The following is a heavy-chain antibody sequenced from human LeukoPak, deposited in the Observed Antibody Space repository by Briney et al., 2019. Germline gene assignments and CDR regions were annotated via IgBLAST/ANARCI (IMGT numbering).Heavy chain of an antibody. D-gene: IGHD6-25*01. CDR2: IYYSGST. J-gene: IGHJ5*02. V-gene: IGHV4-39*01. CDR1: GGSISSSDYY. Sequence: SETLSLTCTVSGGSISSSDYYWGWIRQPPGKGLEWIGSIYYSGSTYYNPSLKTRVTLSVDTSKNLFSLSLISVTAADTAVYYWSRHVGSGWTPSWFDPWGQGALVTVSS. CDR3: SRHVGSGWTPSWFDP.